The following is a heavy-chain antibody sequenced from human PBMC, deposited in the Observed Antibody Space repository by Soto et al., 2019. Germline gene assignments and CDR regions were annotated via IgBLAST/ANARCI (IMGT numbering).Heavy chain of an antibody. V-gene: IGHV3-64D*06. CDR3: VKGEYYYDSSGYYPFDY. D-gene: IGHD3-22*01. CDR2: ISTNGGST. CDR1: GFTFSIYA. Sequence: GGSLRLSCSASGFTFSIYAMHWVRQAPGKGLEYVSSISTNGGSTHYADSVKGRFTISRDNSKNTQYLQMSSLRADDTAVYYCVKGEYYYDSSGYYPFDYWGQGTLVT. J-gene: IGHJ4*02.